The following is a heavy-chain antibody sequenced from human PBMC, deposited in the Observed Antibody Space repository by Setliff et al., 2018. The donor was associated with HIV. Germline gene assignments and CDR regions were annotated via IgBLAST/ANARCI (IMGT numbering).Heavy chain of an antibody. Sequence: GASVKVSCKASGYTFTNYGISWVRQAPGQGLEWMGWISADNGDTNYPQKLQGRVTMTTDTSTSTAYMELRSLRSDDTAVYYCARVIDYGVLYWSYYMDVWGKGTTVTVSS. CDR1: GYTFTNYG. CDR2: ISADNGDT. CDR3: ARVIDYGVLYWSYYMDV. J-gene: IGHJ6*03. V-gene: IGHV1-18*01. D-gene: IGHD4-17*01.